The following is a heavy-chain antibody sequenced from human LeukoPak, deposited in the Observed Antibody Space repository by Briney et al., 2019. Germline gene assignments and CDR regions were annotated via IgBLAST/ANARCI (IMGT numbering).Heavy chain of an antibody. Sequence: ASVKLSCKASGYAFTSYAMNWVRQAPGPGLGWMGWVNTNTGDRTYAQAFPGRFVFSLDTSVSTAYLQISSLKAEDTAGYYCARDGNDYDFAPYYYYYYMDVWGKGTTVTVSS. CDR3: ARDGNDYDFAPYYYYYYMDV. V-gene: IGHV7-4-1*02. CDR1: GYAFTSYA. J-gene: IGHJ6*03. D-gene: IGHD3-3*01. CDR2: VNTNTGDR.